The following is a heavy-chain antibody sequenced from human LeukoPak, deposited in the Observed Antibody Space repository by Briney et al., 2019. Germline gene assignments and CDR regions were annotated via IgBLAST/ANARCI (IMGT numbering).Heavy chain of an antibody. V-gene: IGHV3-33*06. CDR2: IWYDGSNK. Sequence: GRSLRLSCAASGFTFSSYGMQWVRQAPGKGLEWVAVIWYDGSNKYYADSVKGRFTISRDNSKNTLYLQMNSLRAEDTAVYYCAKAHHTVTPEYWGQGTLVTVSS. CDR1: GFTFSSYG. J-gene: IGHJ4*02. CDR3: AKAHHTVTPEY. D-gene: IGHD4-17*01.